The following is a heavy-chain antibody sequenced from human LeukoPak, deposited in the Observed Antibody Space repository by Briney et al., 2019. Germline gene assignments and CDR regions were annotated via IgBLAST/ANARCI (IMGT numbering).Heavy chain of an antibody. V-gene: IGHV3-30-3*01. D-gene: IGHD3-3*01. CDR2: IFYDGNNK. CDR3: AKDGVRGTIFGVVISWFDP. J-gene: IGHJ5*02. Sequence: GGSLRLSCAASGFTFSSYVMHWVRQAPGKGLEWVAVIFYDGNNKDYADSVKGRFTTSRDNSKNTLYLQMNSLRAEDTAVYYCAKDGVRGTIFGVVISWFDPWGQGTLVTVSS. CDR1: GFTFSSYV.